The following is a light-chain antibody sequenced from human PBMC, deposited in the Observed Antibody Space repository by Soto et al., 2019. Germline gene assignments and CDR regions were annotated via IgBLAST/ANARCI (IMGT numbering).Light chain of an antibody. V-gene: IGKV3-20*01. Sequence: EIVLTQSPGTLSLSPGERATISCRASRTVDSTYLAWYQQKAGQAPRLLIYAVSTRATGIPDRFSGSGSGTDFPLTISRLEPEDFAVYHCQQYVGSSRTFGQGTKVDIK. J-gene: IGKJ1*01. CDR2: AVS. CDR3: QQYVGSSRT. CDR1: RTVDSTY.